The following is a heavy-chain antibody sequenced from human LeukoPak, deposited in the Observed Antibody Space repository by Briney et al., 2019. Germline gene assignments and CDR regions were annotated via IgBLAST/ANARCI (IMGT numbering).Heavy chain of an antibody. D-gene: IGHD4-17*01. J-gene: IGHJ4*02. CDR3: ARFFTGDYSRYFDY. Sequence: ASVKVSCKASGYTFTSYGISWVRQAPGQGLEWMGWISAYNGNTNYAQKPQGRVTMTTDTSTSTAYMELRSLRSDDTAVYYCARFFTGDYSRYFDYWGQGTLVTVSS. CDR1: GYTFTSYG. CDR2: ISAYNGNT. V-gene: IGHV1-18*01.